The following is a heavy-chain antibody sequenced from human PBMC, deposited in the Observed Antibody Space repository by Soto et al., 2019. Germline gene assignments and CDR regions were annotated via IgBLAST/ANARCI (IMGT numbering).Heavy chain of an antibody. CDR1: GFTFGNYA. D-gene: IGHD1-1*01. V-gene: IGHV3-49*04. J-gene: IGHJ4*02. CDR3: TGAESPDNAYFFDY. CDR2: IRNQTNGGTT. Sequence: GGSLRLSCTASGFTFGNYAINWVRQAPGKGLEWVGLIRNQTNGGTTEYASSMRGRFTISRDDSNGIPYLQMNSLTTEDSAVYWCTGAESPDNAYFFDYWGQGTLVTVSS.